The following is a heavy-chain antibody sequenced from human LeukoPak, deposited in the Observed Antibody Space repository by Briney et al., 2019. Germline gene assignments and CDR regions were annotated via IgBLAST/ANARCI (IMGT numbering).Heavy chain of an antibody. Sequence: GGSLRLSCAVSGFTFSSYTMHWVRQAPGKGLEWVSSISTSSSYKYYADSVRGRFTISRDNAKNSLYLQMNSLRAEDTAVYYCARGGTQSPTDWGPGTLVTVSS. CDR2: ISTSSSYK. CDR1: GFTFSSYT. V-gene: IGHV3-21*01. CDR3: ARGGTQSPTD. J-gene: IGHJ4*02.